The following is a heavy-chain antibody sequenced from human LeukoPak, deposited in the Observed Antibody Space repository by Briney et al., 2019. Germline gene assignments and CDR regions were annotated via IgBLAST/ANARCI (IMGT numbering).Heavy chain of an antibody. CDR3: ARDGLGTAAAGSVRSDY. CDR2: IKQDGSEK. D-gene: IGHD6-13*01. Sequence: PGGSLRLSCATSGXTFSIYDVSWVRQAPGKGLEWVANIKQDGSEKYYVDSVKGRFTISRDNDKNSLYLQMNSLRAEDTAVYYCARDGLGTAAAGSVRSDYWGQGTLVTVSS. CDR1: GXTFSIYD. J-gene: IGHJ4*02. V-gene: IGHV3-7*04.